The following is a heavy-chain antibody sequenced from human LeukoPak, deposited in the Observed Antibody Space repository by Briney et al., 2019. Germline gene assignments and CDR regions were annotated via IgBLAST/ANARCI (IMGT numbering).Heavy chain of an antibody. Sequence: SVKVSCKASGGTFSSSPITWVRQAPGQGLEWMGRIIHMLAIANYAQKFQGRVTITADKSTRTAYMELISLRSEDTAVYDCGREYGNLTMVTNLDFWGQGTLVPVSS. D-gene: IGHD4-17*01. V-gene: IGHV1-69*04. CDR2: IIHMLAIA. CDR1: GGTFSSSP. J-gene: IGHJ4*02. CDR3: GREYGNLTMVTNLDF.